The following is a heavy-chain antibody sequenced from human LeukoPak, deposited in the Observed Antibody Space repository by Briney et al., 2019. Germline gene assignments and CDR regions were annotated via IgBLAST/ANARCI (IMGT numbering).Heavy chain of an antibody. V-gene: IGHV3-7*01. CDR3: ASHGGPVDTAMAIRSYY. Sequence: GGSLRLSCATSGFTFSRHIISWVRQAPGKGLEWVANMRQDGSEKFYADSVKGRFTISRDNAKNSLYLQMNSLRVEDTAVYYCASHGGPVDTAMAIRSYYWGQGTLVTVSS. CDR2: MRQDGSEK. J-gene: IGHJ4*02. CDR1: GFTFSRHI. D-gene: IGHD5-18*01.